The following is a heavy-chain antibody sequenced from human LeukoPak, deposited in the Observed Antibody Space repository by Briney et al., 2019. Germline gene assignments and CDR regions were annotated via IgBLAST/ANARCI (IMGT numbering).Heavy chain of an antibody. D-gene: IGHD3-22*01. J-gene: IGHJ4*02. CDR1: GFTFSRFA. CDR2: ISGNGLQT. Sequence: PAGSLRLSCSASGFTFSRFAMTWVRHLPGKGLEWVATISGNGLQTFYADSVKGRFSVSRDNSVNIVYLQMDSLSADDSDLYSCAKDANYLDSSGYFIPFDYWGPGTLVTVAS. V-gene: IGHV3-23*01. CDR3: AKDANYLDSSGYFIPFDY.